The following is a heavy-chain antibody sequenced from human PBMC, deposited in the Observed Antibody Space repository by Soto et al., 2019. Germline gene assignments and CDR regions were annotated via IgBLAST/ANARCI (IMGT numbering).Heavy chain of an antibody. CDR1: GFTFTSSA. D-gene: IGHD5-12*01. Sequence: QMQLVQSGPEVKKPGTSVKVSCKASGFTFTSSAMQWVRQARGQRLEWIGWIVVGSGNTNYEQKFQERVSITRDMSTRTAYMELSSLRSEDTAVYYCAAGVTYDRNFDIWGQGTMVTVSS. CDR3: AAGVTYDRNFDI. V-gene: IGHV1-58*02. J-gene: IGHJ3*02. CDR2: IVVGSGNT.